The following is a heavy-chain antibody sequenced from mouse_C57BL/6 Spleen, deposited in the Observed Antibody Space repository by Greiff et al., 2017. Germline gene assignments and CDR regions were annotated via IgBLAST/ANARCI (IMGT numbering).Heavy chain of an antibody. CDR2: IYPGSGST. D-gene: IGHD1-1*01. CDR1: GYTFTSYW. CDR3: AREYFYGSSYDYAMDY. Sequence: QVQLQQPGAELVKPGASVKMSCKASGYTFTSYWITWVKQRPGQGLEWIGDIYPGSGSTNYNEKFKSKATLTVDTSSSTAYMQLSSLTSEDSAVYDWAREYFYGSSYDYAMDYWGQGTSVTVSS. V-gene: IGHV1-55*01. J-gene: IGHJ4*01.